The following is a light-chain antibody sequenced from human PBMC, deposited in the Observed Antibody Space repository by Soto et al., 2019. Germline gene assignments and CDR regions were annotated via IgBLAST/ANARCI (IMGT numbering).Light chain of an antibody. Sequence: EIVLTQSPGTLSLSPGERATLSCRASQSISSNYLAWYQQKPGQAPRLLIYAASSRAPDIPDNFSGSGSGTDFSLTVSRLEPEDFAVYYCQQYGSSPLTFGGGTKVEIK. V-gene: IGKV3-20*01. CDR2: AAS. CDR1: QSISSNY. CDR3: QQYGSSPLT. J-gene: IGKJ4*01.